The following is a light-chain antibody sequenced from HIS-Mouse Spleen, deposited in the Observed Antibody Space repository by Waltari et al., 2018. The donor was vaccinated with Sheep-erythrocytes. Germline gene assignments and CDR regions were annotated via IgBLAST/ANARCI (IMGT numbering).Light chain of an antibody. CDR2: EVS. J-gene: IGLJ3*02. CDR3: SSYTSSNSWV. V-gene: IGLV2-14*01. CDR1: SSDVGGYNY. Sequence: QSALTQPPSASGSPGQSVTISCTGTSSDVGGYNYVSWYQQPPSKAPKLMIYEVSHRPSGVATRFSGSKASNTASLTISGLQAEDEADYYCSSYTSSNSWVFGGGTKLTVL.